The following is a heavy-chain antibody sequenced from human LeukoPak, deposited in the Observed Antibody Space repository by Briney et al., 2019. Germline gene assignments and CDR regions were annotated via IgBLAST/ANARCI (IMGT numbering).Heavy chain of an antibody. Sequence: SETLSLTCTVSGGSISSYYWSWIRQPPGKGLEWIGYIYYSGSTNYNPSLKSRVTISVDTSKNQFSLKLSSVTAADTAVYYCAREGGGYDSSGYYAHFDYWGQGTLVTVSS. CDR3: AREGGGYDSSGYYAHFDY. CDR1: GGSISSYY. D-gene: IGHD3-22*01. CDR2: IYYSGST. J-gene: IGHJ4*02. V-gene: IGHV4-59*12.